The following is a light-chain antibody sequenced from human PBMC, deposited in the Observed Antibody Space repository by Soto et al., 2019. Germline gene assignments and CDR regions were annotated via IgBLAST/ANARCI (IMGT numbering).Light chain of an antibody. Sequence: DIPLTQSPSFLSASVGDRVIITCRASQDISSYLAWYQQKPGKAPKLLIYAASTWQSGVPSRFSGSRSGTEFTLTVSSLQPEDFATYYCQQLNSYPRTFGGGTKVEIK. CDR3: QQLNSYPRT. V-gene: IGKV1-9*01. CDR2: AAS. J-gene: IGKJ4*01. CDR1: QDISSY.